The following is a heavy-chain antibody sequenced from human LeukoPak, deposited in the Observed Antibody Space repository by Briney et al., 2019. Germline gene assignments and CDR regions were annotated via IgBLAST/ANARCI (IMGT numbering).Heavy chain of an antibody. D-gene: IGHD3-3*01. Sequence: ASMKVSCKASGYTFTDYYMHWVRQAPGQGLEWMGWISAYNGNTNYAQKFQGRVTMTRNTSISTAYMELSSLRSEDTAVYYCARGRGYYDFWSGYYLDFDYWGQGTLVTVSS. J-gene: IGHJ4*02. V-gene: IGHV1-8*02. CDR1: GYTFTDYY. CDR3: ARGRGYYDFWSGYYLDFDY. CDR2: ISAYNGNT.